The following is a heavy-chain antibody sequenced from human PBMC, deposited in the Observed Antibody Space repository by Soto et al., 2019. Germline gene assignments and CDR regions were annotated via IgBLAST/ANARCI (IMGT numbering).Heavy chain of an antibody. J-gene: IGHJ4*02. D-gene: IGHD1-26*01. CDR1: RFQFSNFA. CDR3: ATVGVVGATIDHAVDY. CDR2: ITGSGDKT. V-gene: IGHV3-23*01. Sequence: GASLRASCPGCRFQFSNFAMSRTRQAPGKGLEWVSTITGSGDKTYYADSVRGRFTITRDNSKNTLYLQMNSLRVEDAAVYYCATVGVVGATIDHAVDYWGQGT.